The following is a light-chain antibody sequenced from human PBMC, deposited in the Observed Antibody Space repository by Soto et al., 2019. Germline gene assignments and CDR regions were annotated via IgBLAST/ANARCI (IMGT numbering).Light chain of an antibody. V-gene: IGLV2-14*01. CDR3: SSYFVSKISYV. CDR1: SGDIGLFNY. CDR2: EVT. J-gene: IGLJ1*01. Sequence: QSALTQPASVSGSPGQSITISCTGTSGDIGLFNYISWYQQHPGKAPKVIIYEVTRRPSGVSTRFSGSISGSTASLTISGLQPEDEADYYCSSYFVSKISYVFGPGTKVTV.